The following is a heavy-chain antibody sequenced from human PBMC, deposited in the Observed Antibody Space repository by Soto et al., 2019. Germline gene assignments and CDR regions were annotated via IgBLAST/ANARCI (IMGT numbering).Heavy chain of an antibody. CDR2: IYTSASI. V-gene: IGHV4-4*07. D-gene: IGHD6-19*01. CDR1: CYDFTTYC. CDR3: TREQEAGYNFYYGMDV. Sequence: WETLYISCRFSCYDFTTYCLRWVRQPAGKGLEWIGRIYTSASINYNPSLRGRVTLSVATSTNQVSLKLAAETAADRVIYYCTREQEAGYNFYYGMDVWGQGTTVTVSS. J-gene: IGHJ6*02.